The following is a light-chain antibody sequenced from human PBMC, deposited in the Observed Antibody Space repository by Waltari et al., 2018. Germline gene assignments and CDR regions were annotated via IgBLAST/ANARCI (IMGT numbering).Light chain of an antibody. CDR3: SSYTTGGAPWV. CDR2: DVS. V-gene: IGLV2-14*01. CDR1: SSDVGGYNY. J-gene: IGLJ3*02. Sequence: QSALTQPASVSGSPGQSITISCTGTSSDVGGYNYVSWYQQPPGKAPKLMIYDVSNRPSGVSNRFSGSKSGNTASLTISGLQAEDEADYYCSSYTTGGAPWVFGGGTKLTVL.